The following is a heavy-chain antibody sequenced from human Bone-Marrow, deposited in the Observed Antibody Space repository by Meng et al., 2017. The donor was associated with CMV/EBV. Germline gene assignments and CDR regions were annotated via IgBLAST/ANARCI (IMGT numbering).Heavy chain of an antibody. CDR3: ATQRDSSSWYEVSYYYYGMDV. V-gene: IGHV1-69*05. J-gene: IGHJ6*02. D-gene: IGHD6-13*01. Sequence: SVKVSCKASGGTFTSYAFSWVRQAPGQGLEWMGGIIPIFATSNYAQKFQGRVTITTDESTSTAYMELSSLRSEDTAVYYCATQRDSSSWYEVSYYYYGMDVWGQGTTVTVSS. CDR1: GGTFTSYA. CDR2: IIPIFATS.